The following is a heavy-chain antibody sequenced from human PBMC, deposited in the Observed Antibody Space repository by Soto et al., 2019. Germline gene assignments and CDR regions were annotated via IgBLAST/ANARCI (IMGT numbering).Heavy chain of an antibody. Sequence: EVQLVESAGGLVQPGGSLRLSCAVSGFTFGDYYMDWVRQAPGKGLEWVGRSRNKADSYTTEYAASVKGRFTISGDDSRNSLYLQMNSLKTEDTAVYYCARVAAGNGYFDCWGQGTLVTVSS. V-gene: IGHV3-72*01. D-gene: IGHD6-25*01. CDR2: SRNKADSYTT. J-gene: IGHJ4*02. CDR1: GFTFGDYY. CDR3: ARVAAGNGYFDC.